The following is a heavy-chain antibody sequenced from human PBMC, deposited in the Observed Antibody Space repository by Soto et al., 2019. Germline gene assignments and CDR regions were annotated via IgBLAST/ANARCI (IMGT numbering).Heavy chain of an antibody. CDR1: GGSFSGYC. Sequence: PSETLSLTCTVYGGSFSGYCWSWIRQHPGKGLEWIGYIYYSGNTYYNPSLKSRVTISVDTSKNQFSLKLSSVTAADTAVYYCARGPIRAPRYFQHWGQGTLVTVSS. J-gene: IGHJ1*01. CDR2: IYYSGNT. D-gene: IGHD2-21*01. V-gene: IGHV4-31*03. CDR3: ARGPIRAPRYFQH.